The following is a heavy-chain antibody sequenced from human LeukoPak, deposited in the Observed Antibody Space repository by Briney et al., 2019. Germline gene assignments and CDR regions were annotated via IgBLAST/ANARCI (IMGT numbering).Heavy chain of an antibody. D-gene: IGHD3-9*01. CDR3: AKWGDYDVLTGYYVSDY. CDR1: GFTFSNYA. V-gene: IGHV3-23*01. CDR2: ITGSGSGI. Sequence: GGSPRLSCAASGFTFSNYAMSWVRQAPGKGLEWVSAITGSGSGIYYADSMKSRFTISRDNSKNTLYLQINSLRAEDTAVYYCAKWGDYDVLTGYYVSDYWGQGTLVTVSS. J-gene: IGHJ4*02.